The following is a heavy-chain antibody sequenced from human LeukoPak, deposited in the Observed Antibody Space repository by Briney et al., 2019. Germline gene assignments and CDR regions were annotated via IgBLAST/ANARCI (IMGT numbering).Heavy chain of an antibody. CDR3: AKDKGPAALGFRAGYYYYGMDV. Sequence: PGGSLRLSCAASGFTFDDYGMSWVRQAPGKGLEWVSGISWNSGSIGYADSVKGRFTISRDNAKNSLYLQMNSLRAEDTALYYCAKDKGPAALGFRAGYYYYGMDVWGQGTTVTVSS. CDR1: GFTFDDYG. D-gene: IGHD2-2*01. V-gene: IGHV3-9*01. J-gene: IGHJ6*02. CDR2: ISWNSGSI.